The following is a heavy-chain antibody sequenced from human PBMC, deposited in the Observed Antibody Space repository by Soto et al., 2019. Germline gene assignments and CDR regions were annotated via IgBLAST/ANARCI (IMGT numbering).Heavy chain of an antibody. CDR2: VSYSGSS. CDR3: ARSSWYDGNSVRNYYMDV. V-gene: IGHV4-59*01. D-gene: IGHD6-13*01. Sequence: WTWIRRPPEKGLEVLGQVSYSGSSIYNPSLRSRVAISLETSNNQFSLRLNSVTAADTAVYYCARSSWYDGNSVRNYYMDVWGKGTTVIVSS. J-gene: IGHJ6*03.